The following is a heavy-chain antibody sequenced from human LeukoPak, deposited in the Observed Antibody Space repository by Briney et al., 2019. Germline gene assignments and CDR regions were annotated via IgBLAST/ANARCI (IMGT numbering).Heavy chain of an antibody. D-gene: IGHD3-22*01. CDR1: GGSFSGYY. Sequence: PSEXXSLTCAVYGGSFSGYYWSWVRQPPGKGLEWIGEINHSGSTNYNPSLKSRVTISVDTSKNQFSLKLSSVTAADTAVYYCASARDYDSSGYYGWGQGTLVTVSS. V-gene: IGHV4-34*01. CDR2: INHSGST. CDR3: ASARDYDSSGYYG. J-gene: IGHJ4*02.